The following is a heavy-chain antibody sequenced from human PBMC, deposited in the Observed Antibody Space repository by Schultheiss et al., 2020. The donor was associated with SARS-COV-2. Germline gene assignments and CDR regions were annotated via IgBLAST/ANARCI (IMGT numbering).Heavy chain of an antibody. CDR2: INNSGRT. CDR3: ARWGREWYSSSWWGGVDWFDP. CDR1: GGSISSGGYY. Sequence: SETLSLTCSVSGGSISSGGYYWSWIRQFSGKGLEWIGYINNSGRTYYNPSLKSRVTMSVDTSKNQFSLKLSSVTAADTAVYYCARWGREWYSSSWWGGVDWFDPWGQGTLVTVSS. J-gene: IGHJ5*02. V-gene: IGHV4-31*03. D-gene: IGHD6-13*01.